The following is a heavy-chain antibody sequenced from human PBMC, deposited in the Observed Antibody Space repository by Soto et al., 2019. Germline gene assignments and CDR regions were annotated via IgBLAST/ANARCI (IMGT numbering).Heavy chain of an antibody. J-gene: IGHJ4*02. V-gene: IGHV3-23*01. D-gene: IGHD3-3*01. CDR2: ISGSGGST. CDR3: SRRTSYDFWSGYYPPGGY. Sequence: GGSLRLSCAASGFTFSSYAMSWVRQAQGKGLEWVSAISGSGGSTYYADSVKGRFTISRDNSKNTLYLQMNSLRAEDTAVYYCSRRTSYDFWSGYYPPGGYWGQGTRVTSPQ. CDR1: GFTFSSYA.